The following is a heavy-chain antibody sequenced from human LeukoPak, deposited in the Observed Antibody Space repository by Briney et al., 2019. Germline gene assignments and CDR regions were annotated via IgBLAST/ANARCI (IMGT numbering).Heavy chain of an antibody. Sequence: ASVKVSCKASGDTFTSCDINWVRQATGQGLEWMGWMNPNSGNTGYGQSFQGRITMTRDISIGTAYMELSNLTSEDTAIYYCTIGSSGRRDNWGQGTLVTVSA. D-gene: IGHD6-19*01. J-gene: IGHJ4*02. CDR2: MNPNSGNT. CDR3: TIGSSGRRDN. V-gene: IGHV1-8*01. CDR1: GDTFTSCD.